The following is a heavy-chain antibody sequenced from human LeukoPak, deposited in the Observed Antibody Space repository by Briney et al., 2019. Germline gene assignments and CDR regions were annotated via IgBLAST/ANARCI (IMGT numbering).Heavy chain of an antibody. CDR3: ASVRPGSTTNGNYGMDV. J-gene: IGHJ6*02. Sequence: GGSLRLSCAASGFTFDDYAMHWVRQAPGKGLVWVSRINSDGSSTSYADSVKGRFSISRDNAKNTLYLQMNSLRAEDTAVYYCASVRPGSTTNGNYGMDVWGQGTTVTVSS. V-gene: IGHV3-74*01. D-gene: IGHD2-2*01. CDR1: GFTFDDYA. CDR2: INSDGSST.